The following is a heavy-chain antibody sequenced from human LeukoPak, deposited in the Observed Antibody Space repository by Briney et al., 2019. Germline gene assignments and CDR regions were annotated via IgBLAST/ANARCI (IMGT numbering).Heavy chain of an antibody. CDR2: ISWNSGSI. CDR3: AKDIATGNRLYYFDY. CDR1: GFTFDDYA. V-gene: IGHV3-9*01. D-gene: IGHD1-14*01. J-gene: IGHJ4*02. Sequence: PGRSPRLSCAASGFTFDDYAMHWVRQAPGKGLEWVSGISWNSGSIGYADSVKGRFTISRDNAKNSLYLQMNSLRAEDTALYYCAKDIATGNRLYYFDYWGQGTLVTVSS.